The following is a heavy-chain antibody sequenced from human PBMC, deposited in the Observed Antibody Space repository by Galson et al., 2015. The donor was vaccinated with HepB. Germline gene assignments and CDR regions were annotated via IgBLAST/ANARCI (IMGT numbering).Heavy chain of an antibody. J-gene: IGHJ1*01. CDR3: AGSPVPAAPPAEYFQH. V-gene: IGHV4-59*01. D-gene: IGHD2-2*01. Sequence: SETLSLTCTVSGGSISSYYWSWIRQPPGKGLEWIGYIYYSGSTNYNPSLKSRVTISVDTSKNQFSLKLSSVTAADTAVYYCAGSPVPAAPPAEYFQHWGQGTLVTVSS. CDR2: IYYSGST. CDR1: GGSISSYY.